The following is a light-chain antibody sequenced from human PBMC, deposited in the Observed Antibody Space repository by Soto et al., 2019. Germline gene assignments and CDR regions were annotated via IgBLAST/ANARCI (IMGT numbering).Light chain of an antibody. V-gene: IGKV1-39*01. CDR1: QGISSY. J-gene: IGKJ5*01. Sequence: RMTQSPTTLSASVGARVTITCRASQGISSYLNWYQQKPGTAPTLLIYAASSLQSGVPSRLSGSGSGTDFPLTISSMQPEDSATDDCQQRYSTPTFGQGTRLEIK. CDR3: QQRYSTPT. CDR2: AAS.